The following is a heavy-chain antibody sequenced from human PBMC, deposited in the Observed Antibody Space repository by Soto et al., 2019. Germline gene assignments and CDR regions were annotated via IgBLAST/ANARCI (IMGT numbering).Heavy chain of an antibody. J-gene: IGHJ3*02. Sequence: SETLSLTCTVSGGSISSSSYYWGWIRQPPGKGLEWIGSIYYSGSTYYNPSLKSRVTISVDTSKNQFSLKLSSVTAADTAVYYCARRDSSGYLDAFDIWGQGTMVTVSS. D-gene: IGHD3-22*01. CDR1: GGSISSSSYY. V-gene: IGHV4-39*01. CDR2: IYYSGST. CDR3: ARRDSSGYLDAFDI.